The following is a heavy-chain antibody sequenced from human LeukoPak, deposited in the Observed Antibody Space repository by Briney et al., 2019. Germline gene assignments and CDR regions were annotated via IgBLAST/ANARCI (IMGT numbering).Heavy chain of an antibody. Sequence: ASVKVSCKATGYRFSSYDINWVRQAPGQGLEWMGWINTNTGNPTYAQGFTGRFVFSLDTSVSTAYLQISSLKAEDTAVYYCARGVGSIHYYYYYMDVWGKGTTVTVSS. CDR3: ARGVGSIHYYYYYMDV. J-gene: IGHJ6*03. CDR2: INTNTGNP. D-gene: IGHD3-10*01. V-gene: IGHV7-4-1*02. CDR1: GYRFSSYD.